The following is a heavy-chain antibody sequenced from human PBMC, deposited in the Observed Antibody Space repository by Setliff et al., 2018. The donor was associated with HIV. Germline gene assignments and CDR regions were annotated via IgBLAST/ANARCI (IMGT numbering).Heavy chain of an antibody. V-gene: IGHV4-34*01. CDR3: ARLCSNGVCRPVGDHVFDV. CDR1: GGSISSYY. CDR2: INHSGST. J-gene: IGHJ3*01. Sequence: SETLSLTCTVSGGSISSYYWSWIRQPPGKGLEWFGEINHSGSTNYNPSLNSRLTVSADPSKNQISMKLSSVTAADTAIYYCARLCSNGVCRPVGDHVFDVWGQGTMVTVSS. D-gene: IGHD2-8*01.